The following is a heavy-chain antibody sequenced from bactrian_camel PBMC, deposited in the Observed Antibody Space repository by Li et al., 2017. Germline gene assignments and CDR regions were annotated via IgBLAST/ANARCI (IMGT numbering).Heavy chain of an antibody. Sequence: QLVESGGGSVQAGGSLRLSCAASGPTYITNYMGWFRQAPGKEREAVAAIPTRGISPSYADFAKDRFTIDRDNEKNTVTLRVDNLQPDDTATYYCAAHLSVAFKCDLGSQYHYWGQGTQVTVS. CDR3: AAHLSVAFKCDLGSQYHY. D-gene: IGHD3*01. CDR2: IPTRGISP. CDR1: GPTYITNY. V-gene: IGHV3S53*01. J-gene: IGHJ4*01.